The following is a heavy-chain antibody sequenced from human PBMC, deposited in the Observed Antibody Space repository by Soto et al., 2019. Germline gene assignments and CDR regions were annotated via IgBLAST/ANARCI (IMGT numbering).Heavy chain of an antibody. V-gene: IGHV5-51*01. CDR1: GYTFTNYW. CDR2: IYPGDSDT. J-gene: IGHJ6*02. Sequence: GASLKISCMGSGYTFTNYWIGWVRQVPGKRLEWMGTIYPGDSDTKYNPSFQGQVTISADKSITTTYLQSSSLKASDTAIYYCAASIFYYGMDVWGQGTTVTVSS. CDR3: AASIFYYGMDV.